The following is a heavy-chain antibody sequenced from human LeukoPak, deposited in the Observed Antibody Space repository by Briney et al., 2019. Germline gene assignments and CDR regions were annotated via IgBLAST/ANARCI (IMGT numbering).Heavy chain of an antibody. CDR1: GGSISSSSYY. J-gene: IGHJ3*02. CDR2: IYHSGST. Sequence: SETLSLTCTVSGGSISSSSYYWGWIRQPPGKGLEWIGEIYHSGSTNYNPSLKSRVTISVDKSKNQFSLKLSSVTAADTAVYYCARDGTKYDAFDIWGQGTMVTVSS. CDR3: ARDGTKYDAFDI. V-gene: IGHV4-39*07. D-gene: IGHD1-1*01.